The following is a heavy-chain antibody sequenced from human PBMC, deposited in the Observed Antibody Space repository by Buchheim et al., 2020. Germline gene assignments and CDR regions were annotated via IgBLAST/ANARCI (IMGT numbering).Heavy chain of an antibody. CDR2: ISYDGSNK. V-gene: IGHV3-30-3*01. J-gene: IGHJ4*02. Sequence: QVQLVESGGGVVQPGRSLRLSCAASGFTFSSYAMHWVRQAPGKGLEWVAVISYDGSNKYYADSVKGRFTISRDNSKNTLYLQMNSLRAEDTAVYYCARDKYSSGWYDYWGQGTL. D-gene: IGHD6-19*01. CDR3: ARDKYSSGWYDY. CDR1: GFTFSSYA.